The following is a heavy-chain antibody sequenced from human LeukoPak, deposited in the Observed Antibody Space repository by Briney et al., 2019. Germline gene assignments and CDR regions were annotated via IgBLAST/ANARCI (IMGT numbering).Heavy chain of an antibody. Sequence: PGGSLRLSCAASGFTFSSYSMNWVRQAPGKGLEWVSSISSSSSYIYYADSVKGRFAISRDNAKNSLYLQMNSLRAEDTAVYYCARYCSGGSCYYSDYWGQGTLVTVSS. D-gene: IGHD2-15*01. J-gene: IGHJ4*02. V-gene: IGHV3-21*01. CDR2: ISSSSSYI. CDR3: ARYCSGGSCYYSDY. CDR1: GFTFSSYS.